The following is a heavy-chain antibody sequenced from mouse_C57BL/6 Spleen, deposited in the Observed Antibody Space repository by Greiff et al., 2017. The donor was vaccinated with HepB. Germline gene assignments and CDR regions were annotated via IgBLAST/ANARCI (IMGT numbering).Heavy chain of an antibody. J-gene: IGHJ2*01. CDR2: IYPRSGNT. V-gene: IGHV1-81*01. D-gene: IGHD1-1*01. CDR1: GYTFTSYG. CDR3: ARDKDGSFFDY. Sequence: VQLQESGAELARPGASVKLSCKASGYTFTSYGISWVKQRTGQGLEWIGEIYPRSGNTYYNEKFKGKATLTADKSSSTAYIELRSLTSEDSAVYFCARDKDGSFFDYWGQGTTLTVSS.